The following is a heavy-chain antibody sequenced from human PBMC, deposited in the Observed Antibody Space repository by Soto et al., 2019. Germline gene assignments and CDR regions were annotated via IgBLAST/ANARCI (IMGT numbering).Heavy chain of an antibody. CDR2: ISSSSYI. CDR3: AREASGSGWWSRGFFES. V-gene: IGHV3-21*06. J-gene: IGHJ4*02. Sequence: GGSLRLSCAASGFTFSSYSMNWVRQAPGKGLEWVSSISSSSYIYYADSVKGRFTVSRDISENTLYLQMNSLRVEDTAVYYCAREASGSGWWSRGFFESWGKGTLVPVSS. CDR1: GFTFSSYS. D-gene: IGHD6-19*01.